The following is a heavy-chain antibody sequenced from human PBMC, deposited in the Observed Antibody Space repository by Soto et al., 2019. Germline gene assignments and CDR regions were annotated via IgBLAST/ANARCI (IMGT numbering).Heavy chain of an antibody. Sequence: QVQLVQSGAEVKKPGSSVKVSCKASGGTFSSYTISWVRQAPGQGLEWMGRIIPILGITNYAQKFQGRVTITADRXTSTXYMELSSXXXXXXXXYXXXXXXXXXXXXHLXYWGQGTLVTVSS. CDR2: IIPILGIT. V-gene: IGHV1-69*02. CDR1: GGTFSSYT. CDR3: XXXXXXXXXXHLXY. J-gene: IGHJ4*02.